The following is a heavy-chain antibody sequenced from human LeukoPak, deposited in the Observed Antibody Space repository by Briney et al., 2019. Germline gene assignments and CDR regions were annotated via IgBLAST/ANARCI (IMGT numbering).Heavy chain of an antibody. V-gene: IGHV1-69*05. CDR3: AASGYSTSPLDY. CDR1: GGTFSSYA. D-gene: IGHD3-22*01. Sequence: GASVKVSCKASGGTFSSYAISWVRQAPGQGLEWMGRIIPIFGTANYAQKFQGRVTITTDESTSTAYMELSSLRSEDTAVYYCAASGYSTSPLDYWGQGTPVTVSS. J-gene: IGHJ4*02. CDR2: IIPIFGTA.